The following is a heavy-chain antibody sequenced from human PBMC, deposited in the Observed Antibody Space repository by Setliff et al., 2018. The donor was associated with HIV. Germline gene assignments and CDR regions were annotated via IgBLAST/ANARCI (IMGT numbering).Heavy chain of an antibody. Sequence: SETLSLTCAVSSGSISPYYWSWIRQPPGKGLEWIGSIYYSGSINYNPSLESRVTISVDTSKNKYSLKLKSVTTADTAVYYCARDRGRGSGSPTRKYYYYGMDVWGQGTTVTV. CDR1: SGSISPYY. CDR2: IYYSGSI. J-gene: IGHJ6*02. V-gene: IGHV4-59*01. D-gene: IGHD3-10*01. CDR3: ARDRGRGSGSPTRKYYYYGMDV.